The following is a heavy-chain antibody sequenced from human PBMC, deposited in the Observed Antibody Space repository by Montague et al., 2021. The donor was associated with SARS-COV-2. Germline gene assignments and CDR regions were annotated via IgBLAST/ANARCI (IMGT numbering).Heavy chain of an antibody. CDR3: AGGGGYSYGGIDY. D-gene: IGHD5-18*01. Sequence: SETLSLTCAVYGGSFSGYYWSWIRQPPGKGLEWIGEINHSGSTXXXPSXKGRVTISVDTSKNQFSLKLSSVTAADTAVYYCAGGGGYSYGGIDYWGQGTLVAVSS. CDR2: INHSGST. V-gene: IGHV4-34*01. CDR1: GGSFSGYY. J-gene: IGHJ4*02.